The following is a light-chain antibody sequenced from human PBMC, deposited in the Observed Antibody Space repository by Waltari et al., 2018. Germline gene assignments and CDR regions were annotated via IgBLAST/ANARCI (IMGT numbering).Light chain of an antibody. J-gene: IGKJ5*01. V-gene: IGKV3-15*01. Sequence: EIVMTQSPATLSVSPGERATLPCRASQSGSRNVAWYQQNPGQAPRLLIYGAATRATGIPARFSGSVYGTEFTITISSLQSEDFAFYYCQQYNNWPRGTFGQGTRLEIK. CDR3: QQYNNWPRGT. CDR2: GAA. CDR1: QSGSRN.